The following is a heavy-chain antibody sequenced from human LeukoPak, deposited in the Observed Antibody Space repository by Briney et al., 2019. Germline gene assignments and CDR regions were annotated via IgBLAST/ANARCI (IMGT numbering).Heavy chain of an antibody. CDR3: ARGGKWYTPPSDY. CDR2: INAGNGNT. J-gene: IGHJ4*02. V-gene: IGHV1-3*01. Sequence: ASVKVSCKASGYTFTSYAMHWVRQAPRQRLEWMGWINAGNGNTKYSQKFQGRVTITRDTSASTAYMELSSLRSEDTAVYYCARGGKWYTPPSDYWGQGTLVTVSS. CDR1: GYTFTSYA. D-gene: IGHD2-8*01.